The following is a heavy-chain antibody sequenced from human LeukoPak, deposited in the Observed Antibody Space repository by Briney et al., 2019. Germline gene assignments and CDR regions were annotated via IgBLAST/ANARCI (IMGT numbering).Heavy chain of an antibody. J-gene: IGHJ6*02. CDR3: ARTYYYDSSGYYSKADYYYYYGMDV. D-gene: IGHD3-22*01. Sequence: PSETLSLTCTVSGGSISSSSYYWGWIRQPPGKGLEWIGSIYYSGSTYYNPSLKSRVTISVDTSKNQFSLKLSSVTAADTAVYYCARTYYYDSSGYYSKADYYYYYGMDVWGQGTTVTVSS. V-gene: IGHV4-39*01. CDR1: GGSISSSSYY. CDR2: IYYSGST.